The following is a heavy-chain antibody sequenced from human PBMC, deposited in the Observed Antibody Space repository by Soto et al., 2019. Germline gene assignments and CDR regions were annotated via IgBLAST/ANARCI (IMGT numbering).Heavy chain of an antibody. CDR2: ISGSAGST. V-gene: IGHV3-23*01. CDR1: GFTISSYA. D-gene: IGHD2-21*02. Sequence: GLSMRRPWAASGFTISSYAMSCVRQAPGEGLQRVSPISGSAGSTYYADSVKGRFTIARDNSKNTLYLQMNSLRAEDTAVYYCAKDKTKAYCGGDCYSWDAFDIWGQGTMVTVSS. CDR3: AKDKTKAYCGGDCYSWDAFDI. J-gene: IGHJ3*02.